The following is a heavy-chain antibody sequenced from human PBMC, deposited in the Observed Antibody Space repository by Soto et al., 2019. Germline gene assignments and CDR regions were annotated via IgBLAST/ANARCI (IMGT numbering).Heavy chain of an antibody. Sequence: SVKVSCKASGFTFTSSAMQWVRQARGQRLEWIGWIVVGSGNTNYAQKFQERVTITRDMSTSTAYMELSSLRSEDTAVYYCAADSGYDILTGYPDAFDIWGQGTMVTVSS. CDR3: AADSGYDILTGYPDAFDI. V-gene: IGHV1-58*02. J-gene: IGHJ3*02. CDR2: IVVGSGNT. D-gene: IGHD3-9*01. CDR1: GFTFTSSA.